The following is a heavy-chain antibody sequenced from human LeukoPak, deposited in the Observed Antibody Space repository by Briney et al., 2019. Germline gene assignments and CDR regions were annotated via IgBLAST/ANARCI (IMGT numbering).Heavy chain of an antibody. CDR2: INHSGST. D-gene: IGHD1-26*01. CDR3: ASRRGAKDY. V-gene: IGHV4-34*01. CDR1: GGSFSGYY. Sequence: SVTLSLTCAVYGGSFSGYYWSWIRQPPGKGLEWIGEINHSGSTNYNPSLKSRVTISVDTSKNQFSLKLSSVTAADTAVYYCASRRGAKDYWGQGTLVTVSS. J-gene: IGHJ4*02.